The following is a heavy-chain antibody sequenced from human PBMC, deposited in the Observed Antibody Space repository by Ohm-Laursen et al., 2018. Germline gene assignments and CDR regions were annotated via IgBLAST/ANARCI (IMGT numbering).Heavy chain of an antibody. CDR1: GFTFSSYW. V-gene: IGHV3-74*01. J-gene: IGHJ6*02. CDR2: INSDGSST. Sequence: SLRLSCAASGFTFSSYWMHWVRQAPGKGLVWVSRINSDGSSTSYADSVKGRFTISRDNAKNTLYLQMNSLRAEDTAVYYCARAYSSSWLPPLYYYYYYGMDVWGQGTTVTVSS. CDR3: ARAYSSSWLPPLYYYYYYGMDV. D-gene: IGHD6-13*01.